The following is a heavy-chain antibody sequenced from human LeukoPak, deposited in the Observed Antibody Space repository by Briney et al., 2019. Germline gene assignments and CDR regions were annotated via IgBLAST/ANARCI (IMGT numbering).Heavy chain of an antibody. CDR1: GVSISSYY. CDR2: IYYSGST. Sequence: SETLSLTCTVSGVSISSYYWSWLRQPPGKGLEWIGYIYYSGSTNYNPSLKSRVTISADTSKNQFSLKLSPVPAADPAVYYCARAEFLDYGAPNDAFDIWGQGTRVTVSS. V-gene: IGHV4-59*01. J-gene: IGHJ3*02. CDR3: ARAEFLDYGAPNDAFDI. D-gene: IGHD4-17*01.